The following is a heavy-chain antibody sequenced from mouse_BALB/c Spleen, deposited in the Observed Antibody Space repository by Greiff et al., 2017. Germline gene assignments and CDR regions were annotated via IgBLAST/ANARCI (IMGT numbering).Heavy chain of an antibody. D-gene: IGHD3-2*01. J-gene: IGHJ4*01. CDR1: GYTFTDYN. Sequence: VQLKESGPELVKPGASVKISCKASGYTFTDYNMYWVKQSHGKSLEWIGDINPNNGGTIYNQKFKGKATLTVDKSSSTAYMELRSLTSEDTAVYYGAGGEETARATGAMDYWGQGTSVTVSS. V-gene: IGHV1-18*01. CDR3: AGGEETARATGAMDY. CDR2: INPNNGGT.